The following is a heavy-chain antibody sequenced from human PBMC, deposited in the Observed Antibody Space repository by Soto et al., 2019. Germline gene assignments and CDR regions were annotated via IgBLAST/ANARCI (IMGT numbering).Heavy chain of an antibody. CDR1: GYTISSDC. Sequence: AGSLRLTCAASGYTISSDCNHCILQLPPKDRQWVSRINSDTSNTYYNASLKSRFTISVDNTKNKLHLEMNTLSAEDTAVYYCVRSGHCITAGCYGNWFDTWGQGTLVTVSS. CDR2: INSDTSNT. V-gene: IGHV3-74*01. CDR3: VRSGHCITAGCYGNWFDT. J-gene: IGHJ5*02. D-gene: IGHD2-15*01.